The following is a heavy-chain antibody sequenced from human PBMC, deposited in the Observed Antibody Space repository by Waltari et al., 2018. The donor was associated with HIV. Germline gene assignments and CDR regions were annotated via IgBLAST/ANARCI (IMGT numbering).Heavy chain of an antibody. J-gene: IGHJ4*02. CDR3: ARTGGTMELWFPFDY. Sequence: QVQLQQWGAGLLKPSETLSLTCAVYGGSFSGYYWRWIRQPPGKGLEWIGEINHSGSTKYNPSIKSRVSLSVDTSKNQFSLKLSSVTAADTAVYYCARTGGTMELWFPFDYWGQGSLVTVSS. D-gene: IGHD3-16*02. CDR2: INHSGST. V-gene: IGHV4-34*01. CDR1: GGSFSGYY.